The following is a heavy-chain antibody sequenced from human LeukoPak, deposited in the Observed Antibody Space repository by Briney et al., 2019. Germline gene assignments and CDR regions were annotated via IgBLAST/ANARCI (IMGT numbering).Heavy chain of an antibody. CDR1: AFTFTIYC. V-gene: IGHV3-23*01. Sequence: GRSLRLSCIASAFTFTIYCMSWVRQAPGKGLEWVSGISSSGTTTHYADSVKGRFTISRDNSKNTLYLQMNSLRAEDTAVYYCASASSTRFYYYYYMDVWGKGTTVTISS. D-gene: IGHD2-2*01. J-gene: IGHJ6*03. CDR2: ISSSGTTT. CDR3: ASASSTRFYYYYYMDV.